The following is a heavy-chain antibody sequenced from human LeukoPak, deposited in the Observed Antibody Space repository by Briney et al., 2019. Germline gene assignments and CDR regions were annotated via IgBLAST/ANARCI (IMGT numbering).Heavy chain of an antibody. Sequence: WASVKVSCKASGYTFTSYGISWVRQAPGQGLEWMGWISAYNGNTNYAQKLQGRVTMTTDTSTSTAYMGLRSLRSDDTAVYYCARDPTYYDFWSGSDYWGQGTLVTVSS. D-gene: IGHD3-3*01. V-gene: IGHV1-18*01. J-gene: IGHJ4*02. CDR1: GYTFTSYG. CDR2: ISAYNGNT. CDR3: ARDPTYYDFWSGSDY.